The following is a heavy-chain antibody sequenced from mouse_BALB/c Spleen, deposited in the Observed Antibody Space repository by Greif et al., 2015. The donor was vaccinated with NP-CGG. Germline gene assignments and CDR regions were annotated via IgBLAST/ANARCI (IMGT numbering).Heavy chain of an antibody. Sequence: VQGVESGAELVRPGSSVKISCKASGYAFSSYWMNRVKQRPGQGLEWIGQIYPGDGDTNYNGKFKGKATLTADKSSSTAYMQLSSLTSEDSAVYFCARTYYGNYVRPFDYWGQGTTLTVSS. V-gene: IGHV1-80*01. CDR3: ARTYYGNYVRPFDY. CDR1: GYAFSSYW. J-gene: IGHJ2*01. D-gene: IGHD2-10*01. CDR2: IYPGDGDT.